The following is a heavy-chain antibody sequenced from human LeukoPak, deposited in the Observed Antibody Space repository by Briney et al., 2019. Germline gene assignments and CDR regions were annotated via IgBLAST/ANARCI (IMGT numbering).Heavy chain of an antibody. CDR1: GFTFDYYG. V-gene: IGHV3-20*04. Sequence: PGGSLRLSCAASGFTFDYYGMSWVRQVPGKGLEWVSGINWNGGSTGNADSVKGRFTISRDNAKNSLYLQMNSLRAEDTAVYYCASRGKLGYCSGGSCYQAFDIWGQGTMVTVSS. CDR3: ASRGKLGYCSGGSCYQAFDI. D-gene: IGHD2-15*01. CDR2: INWNGGST. J-gene: IGHJ3*02.